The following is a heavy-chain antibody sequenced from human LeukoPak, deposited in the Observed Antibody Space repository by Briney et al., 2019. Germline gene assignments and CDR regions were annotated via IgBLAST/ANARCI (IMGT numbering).Heavy chain of an antibody. D-gene: IGHD3-22*01. CDR2: XSYDGSNK. CDR3: AREQCEIVVVIYYYYGMDV. Sequence: MXWXXXXXGXGLEWVAVXSYDGSNKYYADSVKGRFTISRDNSKNTLYLQMNSLRAEDTAVYYCAREQCEIVVVIYYYYGMDVWGQGTTVTVSS. V-gene: IGHV3-33*05. J-gene: IGHJ6*02.